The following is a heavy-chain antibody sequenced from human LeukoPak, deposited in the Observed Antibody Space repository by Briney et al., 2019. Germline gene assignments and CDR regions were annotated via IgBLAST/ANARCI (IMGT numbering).Heavy chain of an antibody. CDR3: ARADFIDAGPYLIGP. V-gene: IGHV1-2*02. CDR1: GYSFTDYY. J-gene: IGHJ5*02. Sequence: ASVRVSCKTSGYSFTDYYIHWVRQAPGQGLEWMGWINTKSGRTSSARKFQGRVTMIRDPSITTVYMDMAWLTSDDTAIYFCARADFIDAGPYLIGPWGQGTLVTVSS. CDR2: INTKSGRT. D-gene: IGHD3-3*01.